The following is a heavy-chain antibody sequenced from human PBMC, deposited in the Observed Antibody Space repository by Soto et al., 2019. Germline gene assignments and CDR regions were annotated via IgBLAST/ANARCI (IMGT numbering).Heavy chain of an antibody. CDR1: GFTFSSYG. V-gene: IGHV3-33*01. CDR3: ARAYCSSTSCYYYYGMDV. CDR2: IWYDGSNK. D-gene: IGHD2-2*01. Sequence: PGGSLRLSYAASGFTFSSYGMHWVRQAPGKGLEWVAVIWYDGSNKYYADSVKGRFTISRDNSKNTLYLQMNSLRAEDTAVYYCARAYCSSTSCYYYYGMDVWGQGTTVTVSS. J-gene: IGHJ6*02.